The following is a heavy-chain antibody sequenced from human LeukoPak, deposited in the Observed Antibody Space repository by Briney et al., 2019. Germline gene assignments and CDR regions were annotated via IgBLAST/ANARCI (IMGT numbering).Heavy chain of an antibody. CDR3: ARTPDGPDY. J-gene: IGHJ4*02. Sequence: PGGSLRLSCAASGFTFSNYWMTWVRQAPGKGLEWVANIKQNGGENYYVDSVKGRFTISRDNAKNSLYLEMNNLRAEDQAVYYCARTPDGPDYWGQGTLVTVSS. CDR1: GFTFSNYW. V-gene: IGHV3-7*03. CDR2: IKQNGGEN. D-gene: IGHD5-24*01.